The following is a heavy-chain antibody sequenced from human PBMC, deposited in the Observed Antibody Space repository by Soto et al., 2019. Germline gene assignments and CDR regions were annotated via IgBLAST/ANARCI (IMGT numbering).Heavy chain of an antibody. D-gene: IGHD2-2*01. CDR1: GFTFSSYA. CDR2: ISVSGGST. V-gene: IGHV3-23*01. J-gene: IGHJ4*02. CDR3: AKDGYSTTRNKPLDY. Sequence: EVQLLESGGGLVQPGGSLRLSCAASGFTFSSYAMCWVRLAPGKGLEWVSSISVSGGSTYYADSVKGRFTISRDNSRNTLSLQMNSLRAEDTAVSYCAKDGYSTTRNKPLDYWGQGTLVTVSS.